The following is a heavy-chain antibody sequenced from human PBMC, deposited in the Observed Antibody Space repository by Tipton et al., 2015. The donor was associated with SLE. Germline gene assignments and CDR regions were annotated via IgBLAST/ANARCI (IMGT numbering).Heavy chain of an antibody. Sequence: TLSLTCTVSGGAIASGPFYWDWIRQTPGKGLGSIGAISYSGSTYYNPSLESRVTISVDTSKNQFSLSLTSVTAADTAVYYCARQDNWSHYYFDYWGPGALVIVSA. CDR3: ARQDNWSHYYFDY. V-gene: IGHV4-39*07. D-gene: IGHD1-20*01. CDR1: GGAIASGPFY. J-gene: IGHJ4*02. CDR2: ISYSGST.